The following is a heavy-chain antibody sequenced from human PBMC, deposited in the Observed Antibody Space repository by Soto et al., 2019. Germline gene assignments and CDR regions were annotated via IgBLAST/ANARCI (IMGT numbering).Heavy chain of an antibody. CDR1: GFTFSSYA. Sequence: EVQLLESGGGLVQPGGSLRLSCAASGFTFSSYAMTWVRQAPGKGLEWVSVISGSGGSTYYADYVKGRFTISRDNSKNTLYLQMNSLRAEDTAVYYCAKLRGSSSWYQDYWGQGTLVTVSS. J-gene: IGHJ4*02. CDR2: ISGSGGST. D-gene: IGHD6-13*01. V-gene: IGHV3-23*01. CDR3: AKLRGSSSWYQDY.